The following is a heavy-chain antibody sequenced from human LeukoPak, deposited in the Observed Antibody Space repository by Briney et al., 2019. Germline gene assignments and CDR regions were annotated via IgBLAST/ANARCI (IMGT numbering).Heavy chain of an antibody. CDR3: AKGGASGSSGYYPDY. V-gene: IGHV3-23*01. CDR2: ISGSGGST. J-gene: IGHJ4*02. D-gene: IGHD3-22*01. Sequence: GGSLRLSCAASGFTFSSYAMSWVRQAPGKGLEWASAISGSGGSTYYADSVKGRFTISRDNSKNTLYLQMNSLRAEDTAVYYCAKGGASGSSGYYPDYWGQGTLVTVSS. CDR1: GFTFSSYA.